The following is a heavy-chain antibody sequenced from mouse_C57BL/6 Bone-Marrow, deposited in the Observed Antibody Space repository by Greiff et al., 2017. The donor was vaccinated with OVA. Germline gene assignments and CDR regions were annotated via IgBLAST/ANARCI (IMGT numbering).Heavy chain of an antibody. CDR1: GFTFSDYG. CDR2: ISSGSSTI. CDR3: ERDDYEGD. D-gene: IGHD2-4*01. V-gene: IGHV5-17*01. J-gene: IGHJ2*01. Sequence: DVQLVESGGGLVKPGGSLKLSCAASGFTFSDYGMHWVRQAPEKGLEWVAYISSGSSTIYYADTVKGRFTISRDNAKNTLFLQMTSLRSENTDMYYCERDDYEGDWGQGTTLTVSS.